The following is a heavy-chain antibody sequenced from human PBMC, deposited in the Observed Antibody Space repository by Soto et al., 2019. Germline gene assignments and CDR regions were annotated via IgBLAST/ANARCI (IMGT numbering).Heavy chain of an antibody. Sequence: QVQLQESGPGLVKPSETLSLTCTVSGGSISSYYWSWIRQPPGKGLEWIGYIYYSGSTNYNPSLKSRVNISVDTSKNQFSLKLSSVTAADTAVYYCARDRTTYNYWGQGTLVTVSS. D-gene: IGHD4-17*01. CDR3: ARDRTTYNY. V-gene: IGHV4-59*01. J-gene: IGHJ4*02. CDR2: IYYSGST. CDR1: GGSISSYY.